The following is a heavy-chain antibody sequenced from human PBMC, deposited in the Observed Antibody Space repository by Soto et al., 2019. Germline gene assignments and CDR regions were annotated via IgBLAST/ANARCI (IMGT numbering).Heavy chain of an antibody. Sequence: PSETLSLTCAVYGGSFSGYYWSWIRQPPGKGLEWIGQIFHGGSTNYSPSLKSRVTISVDTSKNLFSLELTSVTAADTAVYYCARPHYDSNTFYSFFDYWGQGTLVTVS. CDR2: IFHGGST. D-gene: IGHD3-22*01. CDR3: ARPHYDSNTFYSFFDY. J-gene: IGHJ4*02. V-gene: IGHV4-34*12. CDR1: GGSFSGYY.